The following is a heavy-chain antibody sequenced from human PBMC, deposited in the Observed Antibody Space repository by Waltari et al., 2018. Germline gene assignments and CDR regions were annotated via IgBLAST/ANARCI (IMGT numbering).Heavy chain of an antibody. CDR2: IIPVLGRA. J-gene: IGHJ4*02. CDR3: ARDTRRTAALDY. V-gene: IGHV1-69*11. D-gene: IGHD1-1*01. Sequence: QGHLVQSGAEVKPPGSAINVSCKSSGGSFRTSPFSWVRQAPGQGLEWMGGIIPVLGRADYAQEFQDRVTITADEVTNRVSLRLTSLTSEDTAIYFCARDTRRTAALDYWGQGSLVIVAS. CDR1: GGSFRTSP.